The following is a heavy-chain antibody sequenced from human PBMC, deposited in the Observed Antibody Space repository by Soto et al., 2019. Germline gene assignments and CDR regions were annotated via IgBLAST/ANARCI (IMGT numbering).Heavy chain of an antibody. CDR2: IKQDGSET. CDR1: GFFFSAYC. J-gene: IGHJ5*01. V-gene: IGHV3-7*01. CDR3: ARGPEWFHPLSNNWFDS. D-gene: IGHD3-3*01. Sequence: PGGSLRLSCAASGFFFSAYCMSWVRQAPGKGLEWVASIKQDGSETYYLDSVKGRFTFSRDNAKNSLDLQMSRLRAEDTAVYYCARGPEWFHPLSNNWFDSWCQGTSVSGSS.